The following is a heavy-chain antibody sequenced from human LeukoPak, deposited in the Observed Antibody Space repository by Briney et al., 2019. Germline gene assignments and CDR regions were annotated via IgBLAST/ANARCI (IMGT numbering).Heavy chain of an antibody. CDR3: ARGPGAFDI. Sequence: GGSLRLSCAASGFTFSNGWMNWVRQAPGKGLVWVSRINSDGSSTSYADSVKGRFTISRDNAKNTLFLQMNSLRAEDTAVYYCARGPGAFDIWGQGTMVTVSS. CDR1: GFTFSNGW. J-gene: IGHJ3*02. V-gene: IGHV3-74*01. D-gene: IGHD2-2*01. CDR2: INSDGSST.